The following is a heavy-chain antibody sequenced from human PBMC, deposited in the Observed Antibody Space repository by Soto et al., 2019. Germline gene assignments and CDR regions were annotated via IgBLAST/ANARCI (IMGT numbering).Heavy chain of an antibody. D-gene: IGHD4-4*01. CDR3: ATHFTTLLDY. Sequence: HPGGSLRLSCAASGFTFSNYDMSWVRQAPGKGLEWVSSISRSGGSAYYADSVKGRFTFSRDNSKNTLFLQMNSLRAEDTAIYYCATHFTTLLDYWGQGALVTVSS. CDR2: ISRSGGSA. CDR1: GFTFSNYD. V-gene: IGHV3-23*01. J-gene: IGHJ4*02.